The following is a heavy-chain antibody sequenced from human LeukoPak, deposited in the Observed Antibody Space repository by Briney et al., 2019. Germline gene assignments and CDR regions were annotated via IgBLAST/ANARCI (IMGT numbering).Heavy chain of an antibody. CDR1: GFTFSNYW. J-gene: IGHJ4*02. CDR3: AKDNSGYGSGSYYNY. V-gene: IGHV3-74*03. D-gene: IGHD3-10*01. CDR2: IDNAGSIT. Sequence: GGSLRLSCAASGFTFSNYWIHWVRQAPGKGLVWVSRIDNAGSITTYADSVKGRFTISRDDAENTLYLQMNSLRVEDTAVYYCAKDNSGYGSGSYYNYWGQGTLVTVSS.